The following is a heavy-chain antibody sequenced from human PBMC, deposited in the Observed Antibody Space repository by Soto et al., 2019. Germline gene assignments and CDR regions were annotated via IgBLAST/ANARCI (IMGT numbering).Heavy chain of an antibody. Sequence: GGSLRLSCAASGFTFSNAWMNWVRQAPGKGLEWVGRIKSKTDGGTTDYAAPVKGRFTISRDDSKNTLYLQMNSLKTEDTAVYYCTTVPALRIPIFGVVPPPDYWGQGTLVTVSS. V-gene: IGHV3-15*07. CDR2: IKSKTDGGTT. J-gene: IGHJ4*02. CDR1: GFTFSNAW. D-gene: IGHD3-3*01. CDR3: TTVPALRIPIFGVVPPPDY.